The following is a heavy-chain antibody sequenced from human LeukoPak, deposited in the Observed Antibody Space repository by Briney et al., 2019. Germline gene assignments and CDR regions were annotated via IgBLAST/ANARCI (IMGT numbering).Heavy chain of an antibody. J-gene: IGHJ6*03. CDR1: GGSISSGSYY. Sequence: SQTLSLTCTVSGGSISSGSYYWSWIRQPAGKGLEWIGRIYTSGSTNYNPSLKSRVTISVDTSKNQFSLKLSSVTAADTAVYYCARVVRGVIGYYYYMDVWGKGTTVTISS. V-gene: IGHV4-61*02. CDR3: ARVVRGVIGYYYYMDV. D-gene: IGHD3-10*01. CDR2: IYTSGST.